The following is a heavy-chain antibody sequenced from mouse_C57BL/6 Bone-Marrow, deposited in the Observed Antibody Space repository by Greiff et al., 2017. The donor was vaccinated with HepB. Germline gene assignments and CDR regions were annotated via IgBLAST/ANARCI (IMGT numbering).Heavy chain of an antibody. CDR1: GFNIKDYY. CDR2: IDPEDGDT. Sequence: EVKLEESGAELVRPGASVKVSCTASGFNIKDYYMHGVKQRPEQGLEWIGRIDPEDGDTEYAPKFQGKATMSADTSSNTAYLQLSSLTSEDTAVYYCTTITTVVATDWYAMDYWCQGTSVTVSS. J-gene: IGHJ4*01. D-gene: IGHD1-1*01. V-gene: IGHV14-1*01. CDR3: TTITTVVATDWYAMDY.